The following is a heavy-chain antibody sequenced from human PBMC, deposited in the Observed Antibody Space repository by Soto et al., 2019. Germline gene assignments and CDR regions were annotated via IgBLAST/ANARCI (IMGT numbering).Heavy chain of an antibody. Sequence: EVQLVESGGGLVQPGGSLRLSCAASGFTFSSYSMNWVRQAPGKGLEWVSYISSSSSTIYYADSVKGRFTISRDNAKNSLYLQMTSLRAEDTAGYYCARGRIAAAGRWFDPWGQGTLVTVSS. CDR2: ISSSSSTI. CDR1: GFTFSSYS. D-gene: IGHD6-13*01. V-gene: IGHV3-48*01. CDR3: ARGRIAAAGRWFDP. J-gene: IGHJ5*02.